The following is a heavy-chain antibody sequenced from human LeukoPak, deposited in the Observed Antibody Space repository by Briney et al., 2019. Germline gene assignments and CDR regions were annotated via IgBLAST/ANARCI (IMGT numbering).Heavy chain of an antibody. Sequence: SVKVSCKASGGTFSSYAISWVRQAPGQGLEWMGGIIPIFGTANYAQEFQGRVAITADESTSTAYMELSSLRSEDTAVYYCASGSTVTRCMDYWGQGTLVTVSS. J-gene: IGHJ4*02. CDR3: ASGSTVTRCMDY. V-gene: IGHV1-69*01. CDR2: IIPIFGTA. CDR1: GGTFSSYA. D-gene: IGHD4-17*01.